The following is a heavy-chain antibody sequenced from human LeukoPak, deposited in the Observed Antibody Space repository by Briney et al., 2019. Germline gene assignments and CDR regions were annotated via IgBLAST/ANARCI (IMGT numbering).Heavy chain of an antibody. CDR1: GDSISSSNYY. J-gene: IGHJ6*03. D-gene: IGHD5-12*01. V-gene: IGHV4-39*01. Sequence: PSETLSLTCTVSGDSISSSNYYWGWIRQPPGKGLEWIGSFYYSGSTYYNPSLKSRVTISVDTSKNQFSLQLSSVTAADTAVYYCARAATRFYYYYMDVWGKGTTVTVSS. CDR2: FYYSGST. CDR3: ARAATRFYYYYMDV.